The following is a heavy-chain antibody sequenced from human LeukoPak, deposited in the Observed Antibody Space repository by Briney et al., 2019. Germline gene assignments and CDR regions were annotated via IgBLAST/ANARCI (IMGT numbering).Heavy chain of an antibody. J-gene: IGHJ6*03. V-gene: IGHV4-39*01. Sequence: SETLSLTCSVSGGSIGNSDYYWGWIRQPPGKGLEWIGSIFYTGSTYYNPSLKSRVTMSVDTSKNQFSLKLTSVTAADTAVYYCARRPVDPIGKAIAVAGSMDVWGKGTTVTVFS. CDR1: GGSIGNSDYY. D-gene: IGHD6-19*01. CDR3: ARRPVDPIGKAIAVAGSMDV. CDR2: IFYTGST.